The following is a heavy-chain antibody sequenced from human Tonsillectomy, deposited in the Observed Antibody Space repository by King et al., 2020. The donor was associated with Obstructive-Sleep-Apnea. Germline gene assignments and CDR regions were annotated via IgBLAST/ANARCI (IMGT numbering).Heavy chain of an antibody. Sequence: LQLQESGPGLVKPSETLSLSCTVSGGSISSSYWTWIRQPPGKGLEWIGFIYYSGSTHYNPSLKSRVAISVDTSKNQFSLKLSSVTAADTAVYYCARVGVDYDLLTGHNRHRDWFDFWGQGTLVTVSS. J-gene: IGHJ5*01. CDR1: GGSISSSY. V-gene: IGHV4-59*01. CDR2: IYYSGST. D-gene: IGHD3-9*01. CDR3: ARVGVDYDLLTGHNRHRDWFDF.